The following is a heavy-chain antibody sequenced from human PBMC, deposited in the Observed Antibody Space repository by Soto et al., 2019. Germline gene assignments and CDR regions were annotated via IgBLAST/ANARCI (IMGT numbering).Heavy chain of an antibody. V-gene: IGHV4-34*01. D-gene: IGHD2-2*01. CDR2: VSHSGNT. J-gene: IGHJ6*02. CDR1: GGSFTGHF. CDR3: ARAECSNPNCLTAYYSYGLDV. Sequence: SETLSLTCTVSGGSFTGHFWSWVRQPPGKGLEWIGEVSHSGNTKYYPSLRSRVTLSVDSSKNQISLALTSVTAEDTAVYYCARAECSNPNCLTAYYSYGLDVWGQGTTVTV.